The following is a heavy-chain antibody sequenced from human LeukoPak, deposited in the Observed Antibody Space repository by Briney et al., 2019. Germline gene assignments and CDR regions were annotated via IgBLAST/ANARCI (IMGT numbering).Heavy chain of an antibody. CDR1: GGSISSSSYY. V-gene: IGHV4-39*01. J-gene: IGHJ4*02. D-gene: IGHD6-13*01. CDR2: IYYSGST. CDR3: ARPGSSWYWIY. Sequence: SETLSLTCTVSGGSISSSSYYWGWIRQPPGKGLEWIGSIYYSGSTYYNPSLKSRVTISVDTSKNQFSLKLSSVTAADTAVYYCARPGSSWYWIYWGQGTLVTVSS.